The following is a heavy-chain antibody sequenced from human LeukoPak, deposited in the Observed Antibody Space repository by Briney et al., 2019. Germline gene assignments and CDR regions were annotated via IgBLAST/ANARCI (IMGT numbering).Heavy chain of an antibody. J-gene: IGHJ4*02. D-gene: IGHD2-8*01. V-gene: IGHV3-48*01. CDR3: ATSNGGLDY. CDR1: GLAFSPDR. Sequence: GGSLRLSCTASGLAFSPDRMNWVRQEPGKGLTWLSYITGNSGTINYVDSVKGRFTVSRDNAKNSLFLQMNSLRVEDTAVYYCATSNGGLDYWGQGTLVTVSS. CDR2: ITGNSGTI.